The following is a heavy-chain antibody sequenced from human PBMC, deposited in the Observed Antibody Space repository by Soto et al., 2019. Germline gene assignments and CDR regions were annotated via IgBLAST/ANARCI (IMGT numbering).Heavy chain of an antibody. V-gene: IGHV5-51*01. Sequence: PGESLKISCKGSGYSFTSYWIGWVRQMPGKGLEWMGIIYPGDSDTRYSPSFQGQVTISADKSISTAYLQWSSLKASDTAMYYCARPSTNIAVPAAFDIWGQGTMVTVSS. J-gene: IGHJ3*02. CDR2: IYPGDSDT. CDR1: GYSFTSYW. CDR3: ARPSTNIAVPAAFDI. D-gene: IGHD6-19*01.